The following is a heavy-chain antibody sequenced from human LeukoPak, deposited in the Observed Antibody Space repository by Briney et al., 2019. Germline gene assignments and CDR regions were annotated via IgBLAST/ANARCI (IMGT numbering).Heavy chain of an antibody. CDR1: GYTFTSYG. D-gene: IGHD2-2*01. CDR2: ISAYNGNT. CDR3: ASQGGGNIVVVPAAKGDAFDI. Sequence: ASVKVSCKASGYTFTSYGISWVRQAPGQGLEWMGWISAYNGNTNYAQKLQGRVTMTTDTSTSTAYMELRSLRSEDTAVYYCASQGGGNIVVVPAAKGDAFDIWGQGTMVTVSS. V-gene: IGHV1-18*01. J-gene: IGHJ3*02.